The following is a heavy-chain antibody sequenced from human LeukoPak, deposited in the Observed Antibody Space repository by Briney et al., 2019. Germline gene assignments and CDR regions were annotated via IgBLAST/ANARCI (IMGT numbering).Heavy chain of an antibody. V-gene: IGHV4-59*08. D-gene: IGHD3-22*01. J-gene: IGHJ4*02. Sequence: SETLSLTCTVSGGSISSYYWSWIRQPPGKGLEWIGYIYYSGSTNYNPSLKSRVTISVDTSKNQFSLKLSSVTAADTAVYYCARHQGTYYYDSSGLTGIDYWGQGTLVTVSS. CDR3: ARHQGTYYYDSSGLTGIDY. CDR1: GGSISSYY. CDR2: IYYSGST.